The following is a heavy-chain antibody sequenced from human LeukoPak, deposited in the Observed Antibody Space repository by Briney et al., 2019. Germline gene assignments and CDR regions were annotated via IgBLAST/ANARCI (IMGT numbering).Heavy chain of an antibody. J-gene: IGHJ4*02. V-gene: IGHV3-48*03. CDR1: GFTFSSFE. CDR3: ATTFRSFDSPFDY. Sequence: PGGSLRLSCASSGFTFSSFEMNWVRQAPGKGLEWISYINTVGSTKYYADSVKGRFTISRDNSRNTLYLQMSSLRAEDTALYYCATTFRSFDSPFDYWGQGTLVTVSS. CDR2: INTVGSTK. D-gene: IGHD3-9*01.